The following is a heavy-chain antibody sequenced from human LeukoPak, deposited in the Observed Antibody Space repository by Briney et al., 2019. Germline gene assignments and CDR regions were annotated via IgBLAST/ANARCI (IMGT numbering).Heavy chain of an antibody. CDR2: VYYSGST. CDR3: ARHEKLGQFDY. D-gene: IGHD3-10*01. Sequence: SETLSLTCTVSSGSISSYYWSWIRQPPGKGLEWIGYVYYSGSTNYNPSLKSQVTISVDTSKNQFSLKLSSVTAADTAVYYCARHEKLGQFDYWGQGNLVTVSS. CDR1: SGSISSYY. V-gene: IGHV4-59*08. J-gene: IGHJ4*02.